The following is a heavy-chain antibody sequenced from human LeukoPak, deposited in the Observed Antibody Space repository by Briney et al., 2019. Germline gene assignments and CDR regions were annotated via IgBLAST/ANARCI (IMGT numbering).Heavy chain of an antibody. D-gene: IGHD2-2*01. Sequence: GGSLRLSCAASGFTVSSNYMSWVRQAPGKGLEWVSVIYSGGSTYYADSVKGRFTISRDNSKNTLYLQMNNLRAEDTAVYYCVRDQSTVPTATYALDVWGQGAPVTVS. CDR3: VRDQSTVPTATYALDV. CDR2: IYSGGST. J-gene: IGHJ6*02. CDR1: GFTVSSNY. V-gene: IGHV3-66*01.